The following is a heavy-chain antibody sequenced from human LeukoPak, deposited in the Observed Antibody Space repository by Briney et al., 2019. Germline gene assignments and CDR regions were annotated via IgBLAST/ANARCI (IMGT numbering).Heavy chain of an antibody. Sequence: GGSLRLSCAGSGFTFGSYWMAWVRQAPGKGLDWVAKINEDGREKHYVDSVKGRFTVSRDNAKNSLCLLMDSLRAEDTAVYYCVSESNSRSCFRWGQGTLVTLSS. CDR1: GFTFGSYW. D-gene: IGHD3-3*01. J-gene: IGHJ4*02. V-gene: IGHV3-7*01. CDR3: VSESNSRSCFR. CDR2: INEDGREK.